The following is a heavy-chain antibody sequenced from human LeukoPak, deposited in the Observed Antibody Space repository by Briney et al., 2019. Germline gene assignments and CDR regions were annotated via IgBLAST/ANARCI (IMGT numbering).Heavy chain of an antibody. J-gene: IGHJ4*02. D-gene: IGHD2-2*01. CDR3: ARVKRKYQVLKPLHETPSHYFDY. CDR1: GDSISSYY. Sequence: PSETLSLTCAVSGDSISSYYWSWIRQPPGKGLEWIVYIYYSGSTNYNPSLKSRVTISVDTSKTQFSLKLSSVTAADTAVYYCARVKRKYQVLKPLHETPSHYFDYWGQGTLVTVSS. V-gene: IGHV4-59*01. CDR2: IYYSGST.